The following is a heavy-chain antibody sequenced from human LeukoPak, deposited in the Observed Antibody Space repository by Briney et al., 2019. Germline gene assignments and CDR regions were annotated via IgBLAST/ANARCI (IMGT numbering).Heavy chain of an antibody. CDR2: ITGSGGST. CDR1: GFTFSSYS. Sequence: GGSLRLSCAASGFTFSSYSMNWVRQAPGKGLEWVSGITGSGGSTYYADSLKGRVTISRDNSKNTLYLQMNSPRAEDTAAYYCAKDGNWARFENWGQGTLVTVSS. CDR3: AKDGNWARFEN. V-gene: IGHV3-23*01. D-gene: IGHD7-27*01. J-gene: IGHJ4*02.